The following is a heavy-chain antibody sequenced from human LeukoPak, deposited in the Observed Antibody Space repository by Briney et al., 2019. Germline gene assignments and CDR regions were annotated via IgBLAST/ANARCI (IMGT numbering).Heavy chain of an antibody. J-gene: IGHJ4*02. V-gene: IGHV3-7*05. CDR3: ARDAGYDRFDY. CDR2: INEDGSAQ. Sequence: GGSLTLSCADCGFNFSRSWMTWVRQARGKGLEWVANINEDGSAQNYVDSVKGRFTISRDNAKSTLYLEMNSLRGEDTAVYYCARDAGYDRFDYWGQGTLVTVSS. D-gene: IGHD3-22*01. CDR1: GFNFSRSW.